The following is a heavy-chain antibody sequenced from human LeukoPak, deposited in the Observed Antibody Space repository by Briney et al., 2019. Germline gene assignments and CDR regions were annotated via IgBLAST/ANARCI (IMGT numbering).Heavy chain of an antibody. Sequence: GGSLRLSCAASGFTFSSYGMHWVRQAPGKGLEWVAVISYDGSNKYCADSVKGRFTISRDNSKNTLYLQMNSLRAEDTAVYYCAKVGDTMIVVVTPFDYWGQGTLVTVSS. CDR2: ISYDGSNK. D-gene: IGHD3-22*01. CDR1: GFTFSSYG. V-gene: IGHV3-30*18. CDR3: AKVGDTMIVVVTPFDY. J-gene: IGHJ4*02.